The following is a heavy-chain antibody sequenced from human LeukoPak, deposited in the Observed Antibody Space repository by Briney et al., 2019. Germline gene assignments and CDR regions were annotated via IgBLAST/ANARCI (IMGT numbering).Heavy chain of an antibody. CDR2: TYYSGST. D-gene: IGHD3-10*01. V-gene: IGHV4-30-4*01. CDR3: ARVGFYDGSGSYYFDY. CDR1: GGPISSRDHY. J-gene: IGHJ4*02. Sequence: SETLSLTCSVSGGPISSRDHYWSWIRQPPGKGLEWIGYTYYSGSTYYNPSLRSRLTISVDTSTNRFTLRLTSVTAADTAVYYCARVGFYDGSGSYYFDYWGQGILVTVSS.